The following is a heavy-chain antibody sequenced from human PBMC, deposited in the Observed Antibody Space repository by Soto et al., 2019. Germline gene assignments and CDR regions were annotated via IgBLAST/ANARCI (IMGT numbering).Heavy chain of an antibody. J-gene: IGHJ6*01. CDR3: TTSSPHIVRFFEWSPYYYGMDV. V-gene: IGHV3-15*01. CDR2: IKSKTDCGTT. D-gene: IGHD3-3*01. Sequence: GGSLRLSCAASVFTFSNAWMSLVRQSPGKGLEWVGRIKSKTDCGTTDYAAPVKGRFTISRDDSKNTLYLQMKSLKTEDTAVYYCTTSSPHIVRFFEWSPYYYGMDVWRQGTTGTVPS. CDR1: VFTFSNAW.